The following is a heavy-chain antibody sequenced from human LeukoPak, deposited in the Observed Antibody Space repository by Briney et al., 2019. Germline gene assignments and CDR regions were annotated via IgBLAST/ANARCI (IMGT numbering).Heavy chain of an antibody. CDR1: GGSISSYY. J-gene: IGHJ4*02. D-gene: IGHD3-10*01. Sequence: SETLSLTCTVSGGSISSYYWSWIRQPPGKGLEWIGYIYYSGSTNYNPSLKSRVTISVDTSKNQFSLKLSSVTAADTAVYYCARRLPLHYGSGSPAGYYFDYWGQGTLVTVSS. CDR2: IYYSGST. V-gene: IGHV4-59*13. CDR3: ARRLPLHYGSGSPAGYYFDY.